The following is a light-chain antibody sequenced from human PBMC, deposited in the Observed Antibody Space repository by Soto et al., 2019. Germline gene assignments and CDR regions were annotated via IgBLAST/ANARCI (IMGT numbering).Light chain of an antibody. CDR3: QPWGAGIPVV. CDR1: GGHSSYA. Sequence: QPVLTQSPSASASLGASVKLTCTLSGGHSSYAIAWHQQQPGKGPRYLMKLDSDGSHNKGDGIPDRFSGSSSGAERYLTISRLQSEDEADYYCQPWGAGIPVVFGGGTKLTVL. J-gene: IGLJ2*01. V-gene: IGLV4-69*01. CDR2: LDSDGSH.